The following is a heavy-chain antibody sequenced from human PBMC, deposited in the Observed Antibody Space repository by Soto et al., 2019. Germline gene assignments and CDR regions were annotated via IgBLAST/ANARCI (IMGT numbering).Heavy chain of an antibody. Sequence: VPVEPCSKASRLTFTCRCRCWARHAPGQRLERKGWISAYNGNTNYAQKLQGRVTMTTDTSTSTAYMELRSLRSDDTAVYYCATSIAVAGPGGNLHNFDYWGQGTLVTVSS. CDR3: ATSIAVAGPGGNLHNFDY. CDR2: ISAYNGNT. V-gene: IGHV1-18*01. CDR1: RLTFTCRC. J-gene: IGHJ4*02. D-gene: IGHD6-19*01.